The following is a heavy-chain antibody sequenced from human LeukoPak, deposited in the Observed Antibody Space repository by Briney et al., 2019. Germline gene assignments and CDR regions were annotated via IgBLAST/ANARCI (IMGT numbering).Heavy chain of an antibody. Sequence: ASVKVSCKASGYTFTNNAINWVRQAPGQGLECMGWINTDTGNPTYAQGFTGRFVFSLDTSISTAYLQISSLKAEDTAVYYCARFAAMADEYWGQGTLVTVSS. D-gene: IGHD2-2*01. J-gene: IGHJ4*02. CDR3: ARFAAMADEY. CDR1: GYTFTNNA. V-gene: IGHV7-4-1*02. CDR2: INTDTGNP.